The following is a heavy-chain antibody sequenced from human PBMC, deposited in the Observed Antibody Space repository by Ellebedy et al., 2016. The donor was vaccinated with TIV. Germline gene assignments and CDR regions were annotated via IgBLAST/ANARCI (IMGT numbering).Heavy chain of an antibody. CDR1: GFTFSSYS. CDR2: ISSSSSTI. D-gene: IGHD5-12*01. CDR3: ARIVATIVDAFDI. V-gene: IGHV3-48*04. Sequence: GESLKISXAASGFTFSSYSMNWVRQAPGKGLEWVSYISSSSSTIYYADSVKGRFTISRDNAKNSLYLQMNSLRAEDTAVYYCARIVATIVDAFDIWGQGTMVTVSS. J-gene: IGHJ3*02.